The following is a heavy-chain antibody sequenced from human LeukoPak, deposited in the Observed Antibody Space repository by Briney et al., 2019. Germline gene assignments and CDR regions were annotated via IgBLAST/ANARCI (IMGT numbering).Heavy chain of an antibody. CDR2: IYYSGST. J-gene: IGHJ4*02. CDR3: ARVDSSGYYFNY. Sequence: SETLSLTCTISGGSISSYYWGWISQPPGKGLEWIGSIYYSGSTYYNPSLKSRVTISVDTSKSQFSLKLSSVTAADTAVYYCARVDSSGYYFNYWGQGTLVTVSS. V-gene: IGHV4-39*01. CDR1: GGSISSYY. D-gene: IGHD3-22*01.